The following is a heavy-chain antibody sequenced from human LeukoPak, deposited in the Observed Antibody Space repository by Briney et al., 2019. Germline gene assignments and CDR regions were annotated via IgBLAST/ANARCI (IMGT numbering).Heavy chain of an antibody. CDR1: GYTFTGYY. CDR2: INTNTGNP. Sequence: ASVKVSCKASGYTFTGYYMHWVRQAPGQGLEWMGWINTNTGNPTYAQGFTGRFVFSLDTSVSTAYLQISSLKAEDTAVYYCARGYYDFWSGYSTFDYWGQGTLVTVSS. CDR3: ARGYYDFWSGYSTFDY. D-gene: IGHD3-3*01. V-gene: IGHV7-4-1*02. J-gene: IGHJ4*02.